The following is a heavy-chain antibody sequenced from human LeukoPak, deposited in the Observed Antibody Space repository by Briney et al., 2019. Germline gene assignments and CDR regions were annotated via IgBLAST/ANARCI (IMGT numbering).Heavy chain of an antibody. Sequence: SETLSLTCTVSGASISSNIYYWGWIRQPPGKGLEWIGNIDYNEITYYNPSLKSRVTISVDTSKTQLSLKLNSVTAADTAVYYCARDRAYYYDSSGYHGAFDIWGQGTLVTVSS. J-gene: IGHJ3*02. D-gene: IGHD3-22*01. CDR2: IDYNEIT. CDR3: ARDRAYYYDSSGYHGAFDI. V-gene: IGHV4-39*07. CDR1: GASISSNIYY.